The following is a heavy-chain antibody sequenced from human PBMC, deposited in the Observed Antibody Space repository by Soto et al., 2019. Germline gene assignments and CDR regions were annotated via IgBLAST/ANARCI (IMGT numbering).Heavy chain of an antibody. CDR3: ARGVGFGYYYYHRDL. J-gene: IGHJ6*01. CDR2: IYYSGRA. V-gene: IGHV4-61*01. CDR1: GDSVASVSDY. Sequence: QVQLQESGPGLVKPSETLSLTCSVSGDSVASVSDYWSWIRQPPGNGLELIGYIYYSGRADYNPSLGSRVTISIDTSKNQFSLKLTSVTAADTAVYYCARGVGFGYYYYHRDLWGQGTTVTVSS. D-gene: IGHD3-10*01.